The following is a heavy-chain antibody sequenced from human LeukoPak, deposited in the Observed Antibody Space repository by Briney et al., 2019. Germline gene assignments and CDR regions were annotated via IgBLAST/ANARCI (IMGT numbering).Heavy chain of an antibody. CDR1: GFTFSSYS. J-gene: IGHJ4*02. CDR2: ISSSSSYI. CDR3: ASLCGSSGWCRTDY. V-gene: IGHV3-21*01. D-gene: IGHD6-19*01. Sequence: GGSLRLSCAASGFTFSSYSMNWVRQAPGKGLEWVSSISSSSSYIYYADSVKGRFTISRDNAKNSLYLQMNSLKAEDTAVYYCASLCGSSGWCRTDYWGQGTLVTVSS.